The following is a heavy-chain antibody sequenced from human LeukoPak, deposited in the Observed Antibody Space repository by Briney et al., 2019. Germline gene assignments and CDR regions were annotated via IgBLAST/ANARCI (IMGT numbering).Heavy chain of an antibody. Sequence: GASVKVSCKASGGTFSSYAISWVRQAPGQGLEWMGGIIPIFGTANYAQKFQGRVTITADESTSTAYMELSRLRSDDTAVYYCARTVELNYDSSGYYANWFDPWGQGTLVTVSS. CDR1: GGTFSSYA. J-gene: IGHJ5*02. V-gene: IGHV1-69*13. CDR3: ARTVELNYDSSGYYANWFDP. CDR2: IIPIFGTA. D-gene: IGHD3-22*01.